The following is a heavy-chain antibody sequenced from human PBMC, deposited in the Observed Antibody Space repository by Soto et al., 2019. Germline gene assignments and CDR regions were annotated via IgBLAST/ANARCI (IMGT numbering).Heavy chain of an antibody. CDR3: TRQGSNEYYYYGMDV. V-gene: IGHV1-69*12. J-gene: IGHJ6*02. D-gene: IGHD3-10*01. CDR1: GGTFSSYA. Sequence: QVQLVQSGAEVKKPGSSVKVSCKASGGTFSSYAINWVRQAPGQGLEWMGGIIRIFGTPYYAQRVQGRVTITADESTSTAYMELSSSRSEDTAVYYCTRQGSNEYYYYGMDVWGQGTTVTVSS. CDR2: IIRIFGTP.